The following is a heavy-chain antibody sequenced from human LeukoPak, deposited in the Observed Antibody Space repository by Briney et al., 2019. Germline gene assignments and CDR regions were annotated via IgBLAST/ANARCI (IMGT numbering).Heavy chain of an antibody. CDR2: ISYDGSNK. CDR3: ARTHYCSSTSCYGDDAFDI. J-gene: IGHJ3*02. V-gene: IGHV3-30*04. CDR1: GFTFSSYA. D-gene: IGHD2-2*01. Sequence: GGSLRLSCAASGFTFSSYAMHWVRQAPGKGLEWVAVISYDGSNKYYADSVRGRLTISRDNSKNTLYLQMNSLRAEDTAEYYCARTHYCSSTSCYGDDAFDIWGQGTMVTVSS.